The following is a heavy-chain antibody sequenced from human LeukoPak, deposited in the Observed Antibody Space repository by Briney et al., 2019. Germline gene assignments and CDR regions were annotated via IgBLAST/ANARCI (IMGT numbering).Heavy chain of an antibody. CDR1: GGSIISYY. CDR3: TRSFPGIVGAADF. J-gene: IGHJ4*02. CDR2: IHSSGKT. V-gene: IGHV4-59*01. D-gene: IGHD1-26*01. Sequence: KPSETLSLTCTVSGGSIISYYWSWIRQSPGKGLEWIGYIHSSGKTNYNPSFKSRVTISVDTSKNQFSLNVNSMAAADTGVYYCTRSFPGIVGAADFWGQGTLVTVSS.